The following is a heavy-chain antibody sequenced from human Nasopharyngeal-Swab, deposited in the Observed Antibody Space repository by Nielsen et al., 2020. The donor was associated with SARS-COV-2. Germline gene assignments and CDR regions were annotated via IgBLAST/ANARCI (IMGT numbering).Heavy chain of an antibody. Sequence: GESLKISCAASGFTFSSYAMSWVRQAPGKGLEWVSAISGSGGSTYYADSVKGRFTISRDNSKNTLYLQMNSLRAEDTAVYYCAKDLLRFLEWSPMDVWGQGTTVTVSS. V-gene: IGHV3-23*01. CDR3: AKDLLRFLEWSPMDV. J-gene: IGHJ6*02. CDR1: GFTFSSYA. D-gene: IGHD3-3*01. CDR2: ISGSGGST.